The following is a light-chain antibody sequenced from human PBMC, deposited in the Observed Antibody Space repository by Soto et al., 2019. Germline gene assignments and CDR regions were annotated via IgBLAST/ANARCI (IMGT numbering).Light chain of an antibody. Sequence: EIVLTQSPDTLSLSPGERATLSCRASQSGSTNYIAWYQQKPGQAPRLLIYTTSNRATGIPDRFSGSGSGTDFTLTISRLEPEDFAVYYCQQYGSSWTFGQGTKVEIK. J-gene: IGKJ1*01. CDR1: QSGSTNY. CDR3: QQYGSSWT. CDR2: TTS. V-gene: IGKV3-20*01.